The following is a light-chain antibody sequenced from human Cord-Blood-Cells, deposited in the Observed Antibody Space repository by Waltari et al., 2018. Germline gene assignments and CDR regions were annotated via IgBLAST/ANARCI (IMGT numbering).Light chain of an antibody. CDR1: SRDVGGYNY. CDR3: CSYAGSYTPV. CDR2: DVS. V-gene: IGLV2-11*01. J-gene: IGLJ2*01. Sequence: QSALTQPRSVSGSPGKSVTIYCTGTSRDVGGYNYVSWYQQHPGKAPKLMIYDVSKRPSGVPDRFSGSKSGNTASLTISGLQAEDEADYYCCSYAGSYTPVFGGGTKLTVL.